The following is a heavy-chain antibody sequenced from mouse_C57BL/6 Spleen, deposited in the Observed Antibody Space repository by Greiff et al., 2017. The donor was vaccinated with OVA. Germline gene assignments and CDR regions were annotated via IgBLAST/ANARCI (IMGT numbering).Heavy chain of an antibody. D-gene: IGHD2-4*01. CDR2: IYPGDGDT. CDR3: ARSSYDYGVDY. Sequence: QVQLKESGAELVKPGASVKISCKASGYAFSSYWMNWVKQRPGKGLEWIGQIYPGDGDTNYNGKFKGKATLTADKSSSTAYMQLSSLTSEDSAVYFCARSSYDYGVDYWGQGTSVTVSS. CDR1: GYAFSSYW. J-gene: IGHJ4*01. V-gene: IGHV1-80*01.